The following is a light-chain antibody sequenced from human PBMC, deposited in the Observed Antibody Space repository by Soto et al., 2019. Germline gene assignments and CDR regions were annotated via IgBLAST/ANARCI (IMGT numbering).Light chain of an antibody. CDR1: QSISSS. V-gene: IGKV1-39*01. Sequence: DIQMTQSPSSLSASVGDRVTITCRASQSISSSLNWYQQKQGKAPKLLIYAASSLPSGVPPSFGGSGSWTDFMTTISSQQPEDVVNYYCEQSYSTPPITFGQGTRLEIK. J-gene: IGKJ5*01. CDR3: EQSYSTPPIT. CDR2: AAS.